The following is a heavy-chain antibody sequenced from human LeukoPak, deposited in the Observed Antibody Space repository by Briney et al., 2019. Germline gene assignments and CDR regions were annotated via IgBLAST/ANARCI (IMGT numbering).Heavy chain of an antibody. CDR2: ICYYGSNE. J-gene: IGHJ4*02. Sequence: PGGSLRLSCAASGFTFSNYAMHWVRQAPGKGLECLALICYYGSNEFYADSVQGRFTITRDNSKNTPYLQMRSLRAEHTAIYYRAREAGYDTGDYPRDYWGQGTLVTVSS. CDR1: GFTFSNYA. CDR3: AREAGYDTGDYPRDY. V-gene: IGHV3-33*01. D-gene: IGHD2-8*02.